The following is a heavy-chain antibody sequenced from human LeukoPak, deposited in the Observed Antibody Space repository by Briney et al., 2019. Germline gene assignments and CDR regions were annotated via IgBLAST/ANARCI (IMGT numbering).Heavy chain of an antibody. V-gene: IGHV4-30-2*01. Sequence: PSQTLSLTCTVSGGSISSGSYYWSWIRQPAGKGLEWIGYIYHSGSTYYNPSLKSRVTISVDRSKNQFSLKLSSVTAADTAVYYCARRVVGYCGGDCQSGYMDVWGKGTTVTVSS. CDR1: GGSISSGSYY. D-gene: IGHD2-21*01. CDR2: IYHSGST. J-gene: IGHJ6*03. CDR3: ARRVVGYCGGDCQSGYMDV.